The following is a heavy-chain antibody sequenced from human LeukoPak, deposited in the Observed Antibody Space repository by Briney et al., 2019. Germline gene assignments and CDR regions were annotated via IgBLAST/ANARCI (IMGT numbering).Heavy chain of an antibody. CDR1: GYTFTGYY. CDR3: ASGTYRVLQH. V-gene: IGHV1-2*02. Sequence: GASVKVSCKASGYTFTGYYMYWVRQAPGQGLERMGWINPNTGGTNYAQKFQGRVTMTRDTSISTAYMELSGLKSDDTAVYYCASGTYRVLQHWGQGTLVTVSS. J-gene: IGHJ1*01. D-gene: IGHD1-14*01. CDR2: INPNTGGT.